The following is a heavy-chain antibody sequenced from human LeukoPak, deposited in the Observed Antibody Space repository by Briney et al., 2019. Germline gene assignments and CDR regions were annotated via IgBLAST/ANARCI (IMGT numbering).Heavy chain of an antibody. J-gene: IGHJ4*02. CDR3: ARRGVVAAPYFDY. D-gene: IGHD2-15*01. CDR2: ISSSGSTI. CDR1: AFTFSDYY. Sequence: PRGSLRLSCAPSAFTFSDYYMTWIRHAPGKGLEWLSYISSSGSTIYYADSVKGRFTISRDNAKNSLFLHMNGLRAEDTAVYYCARRGVVAAPYFDYWGQGTLVTVSS. V-gene: IGHV3-11*01.